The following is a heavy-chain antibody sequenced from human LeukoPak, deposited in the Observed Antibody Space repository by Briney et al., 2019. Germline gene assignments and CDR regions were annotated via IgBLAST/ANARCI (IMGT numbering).Heavy chain of an antibody. CDR3: ARDAEQWLAGFDP. CDR1: GGSISSGSYY. Sequence: SETLSLTCTVSGGSISSGSYYWSWIRQPAGTGLEWIGRIYTSGSTSYNPSLKSRVTISVDTSKNQFSLKLSSVTAADTAVYYCARDAEQWLAGFDPWGQGILVTVSS. D-gene: IGHD6-19*01. CDR2: IYTSGST. V-gene: IGHV4-61*02. J-gene: IGHJ5*02.